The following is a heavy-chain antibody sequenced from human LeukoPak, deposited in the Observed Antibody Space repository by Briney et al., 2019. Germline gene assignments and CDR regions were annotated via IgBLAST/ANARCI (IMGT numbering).Heavy chain of an antibody. CDR1: GFTFSSSA. CDR3: AKRNYFDY. CDR2: ISASGGST. J-gene: IGHJ4*02. V-gene: IGHV3-23*01. Sequence: GGSLRLSCAASGFTFSSSAMSWVRQVPGKGLEWVSGISASGGSTYYADSVRGRFTISRDNSKNTLYLQMNSLRAEDTAVYYCAKRNYFDYWGQGTLVTVSS.